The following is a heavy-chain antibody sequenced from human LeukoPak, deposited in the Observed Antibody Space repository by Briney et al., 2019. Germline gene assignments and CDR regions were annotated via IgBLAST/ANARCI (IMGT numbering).Heavy chain of an antibody. CDR2: INPSSGST. D-gene: IGHD3-22*01. V-gene: IGHV1-46*01. CDR3: AGDPPSSGNWVPLDY. Sequence: ASVKVSCKASGYTFTLYYMHWVRQAPGQGLEWMGIINPSSGSTSCAQKFQGRVTMTRDTSTSTVYMELSSLRSDDTAVYYCAGDPPSSGNWVPLDYWGQGTLVTVSS. J-gene: IGHJ4*02. CDR1: GYTFTLYY.